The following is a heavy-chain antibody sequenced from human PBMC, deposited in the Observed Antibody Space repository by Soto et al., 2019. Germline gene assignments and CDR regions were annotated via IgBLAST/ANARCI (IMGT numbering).Heavy chain of an antibody. D-gene: IGHD3-22*01. CDR3: ARNRYYYDKNAYFQNLDY. J-gene: IGHJ4*02. CDR2: IIPIINTS. CDR1: GDSFRPYG. Sequence: SGTVSCHSSGDSFRPYGLTWVRQAPVQVLEWVGGIIPIINTSNFAQTLQGSATITVDEFTSTGYMELTSLRSEDTAVYFCARNRYYYDKNAYFQNLDYWVQETLVTLSS. V-gene: IGHV1-69*13.